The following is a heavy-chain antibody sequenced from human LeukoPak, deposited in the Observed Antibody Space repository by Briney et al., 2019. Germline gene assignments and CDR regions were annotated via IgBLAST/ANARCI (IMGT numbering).Heavy chain of an antibody. V-gene: IGHV1-2*02. CDR1: GYTFTGYY. J-gene: IGHJ4*02. CDR3: ARGNYDILTGYYEVSY. Sequence: ASVKVSCKASGYTFTGYYIHWVRQAPGQGLEWMGWINPNSGGTNYAQKFQGRVTMTRDTSISTAYMELSRLRSDDTAVYYCARGNYDILTGYYEVSYWGQGTLVTVSS. CDR2: INPNSGGT. D-gene: IGHD3-9*01.